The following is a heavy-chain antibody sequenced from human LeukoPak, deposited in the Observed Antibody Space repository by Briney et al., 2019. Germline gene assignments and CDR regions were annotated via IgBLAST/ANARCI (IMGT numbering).Heavy chain of an antibody. Sequence: GGSLTLSCAASGFTFSSYAMSWVRQAPGKGLEWVGCIRYSGGSTYYADSMKGRFTLSKNNSKNTPYLQMTRLRADDTAVYYCQKEVRSSSWGQGTLVTVSS. CDR2: IRYSGGST. J-gene: IGHJ4*02. V-gene: IGHV3-23*01. CDR1: GFTFSSYA. CDR3: QKEVRSSS. D-gene: IGHD6-6*01.